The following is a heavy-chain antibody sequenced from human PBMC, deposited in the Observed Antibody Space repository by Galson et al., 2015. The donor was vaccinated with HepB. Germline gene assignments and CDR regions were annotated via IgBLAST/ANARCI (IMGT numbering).Heavy chain of an antibody. D-gene: IGHD3-22*01. CDR1: GFTFSSYW. CDR2: IKQDGSEK. CDR3: ARERKWLGYYDSSGHKTSTFDY. J-gene: IGHJ4*02. Sequence: SLRLSCAASGFTFSSYWMSWVRQAPGKGLEWVANIKQDGSEKYYVDSVKGRFTISRDNAKNSLYLQMNSLRAEDTAVYYCARERKWLGYYDSSGHKTSTFDYWGQGTLVTVSS. V-gene: IGHV3-7*01.